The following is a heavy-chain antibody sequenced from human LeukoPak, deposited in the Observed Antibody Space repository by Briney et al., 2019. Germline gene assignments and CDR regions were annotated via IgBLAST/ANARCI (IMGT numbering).Heavy chain of an antibody. CDR3: ARGHYDILTGYYYYMDV. Sequence: SETLSLTCAVSGGSISSGGYSWSWIRQPPGEGLEWIGYIYYSGSTYYNPSLKSRVTISVDTSKNQFSLKLSSVTAADTAVYYCARGHYDILTGYYYYMDVWGKGTTVTVSS. CDR1: GGSISSGGYS. V-gene: IGHV4-30-4*07. D-gene: IGHD3-9*01. CDR2: IYYSGST. J-gene: IGHJ6*03.